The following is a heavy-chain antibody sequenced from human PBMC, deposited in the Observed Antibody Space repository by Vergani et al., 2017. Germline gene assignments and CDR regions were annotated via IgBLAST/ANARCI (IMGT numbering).Heavy chain of an antibody. D-gene: IGHD6-13*01. CDR1: GGTFSSYT. CDR3: ARASDAAAGIRY. Sequence: QVQLVQSGAEVKKPGSSVKVSCKASGGTFSSYTISWVRQAPGQGLEWMGRIIPIRCIANYAQKFQGRVTITADKSTSTAYMERSSLRSEDTAVYYCARASDAAAGIRYWGQGTLVTVSS. V-gene: IGHV1-69*02. J-gene: IGHJ4*02. CDR2: IIPIRCIA.